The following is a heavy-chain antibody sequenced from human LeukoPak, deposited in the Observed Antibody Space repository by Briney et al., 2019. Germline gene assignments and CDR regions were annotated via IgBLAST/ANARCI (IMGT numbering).Heavy chain of an antibody. D-gene: IGHD3-10*01. CDR1: GGSISSSSQY. CDR2: INYIVNT. J-gene: IGHJ4*02. CDR3: VRYVVYGSWIYSFDY. Sequence: SETLSLTCTVSGGSISSSSQYWGWLRPPPGKGGEWVVSINYIVNTYYNPSLKCRVTISVHTSIIQFSLKLSSVTAAVTAVFYCVRYVVYGSWIYSFDYWGQGTLVTVSS. V-gene: IGHV4-39*01.